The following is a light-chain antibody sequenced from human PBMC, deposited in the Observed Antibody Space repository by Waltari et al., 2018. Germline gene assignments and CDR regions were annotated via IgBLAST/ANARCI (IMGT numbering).Light chain of an antibody. J-gene: IGLJ2*01. Sequence: QSALTQPASVSGSPGQSITISCTGTSSDIGRSNYVSWYQQHPCKAPKLIIYDVTNRPSGVSNRFSGSKSGNTASLTISGLQAEDEADYYCSSYMDTTTLELFGGGTSLTVL. CDR3: SSYMDTTTLEL. V-gene: IGLV2-14*03. CDR2: DVT. CDR1: SSDIGRSNY.